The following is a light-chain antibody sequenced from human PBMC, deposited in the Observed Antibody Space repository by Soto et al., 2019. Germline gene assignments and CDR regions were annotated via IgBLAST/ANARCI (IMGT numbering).Light chain of an antibody. V-gene: IGKV3-15*01. CDR2: GAS. J-gene: IGKJ1*01. CDR1: QSVSSS. Sequence: DIVMTQSPATLSVSPGERATLSCRASQSVSSSLAWYQQKPGQAPSLLIYGASTRATGIPARFSGSGSGTEFTLTISSLQSEDFAIYYCQQYNNWPRTFGQGTKVEIK. CDR3: QQYNNWPRT.